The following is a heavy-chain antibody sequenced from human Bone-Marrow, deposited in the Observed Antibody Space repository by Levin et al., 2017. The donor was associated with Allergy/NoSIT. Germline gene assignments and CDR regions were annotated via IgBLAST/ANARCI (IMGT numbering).Heavy chain of an antibody. Sequence: SETLSLTCTVSGGSISTYYWNWIRQPPGKGLEWIGSIYDSGRTNYNPSLKSRVTMSVDTSKNQFSLKLTSVTAAATAVYYCARHQFFTWCDYWGQGTLVTVSS. CDR1: GGSISTYY. J-gene: IGHJ4*02. V-gene: IGHV4-59*08. CDR3: ARHQFFTWCDY. D-gene: IGHD2-8*02. CDR2: IYDSGRT.